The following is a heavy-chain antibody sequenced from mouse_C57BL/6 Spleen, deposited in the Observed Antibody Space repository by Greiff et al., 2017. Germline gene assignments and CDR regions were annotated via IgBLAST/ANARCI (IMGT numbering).Heavy chain of an antibody. D-gene: IGHD1-1*01. V-gene: IGHV1-80*01. CDR3: ARWGTTVVATDYFDY. CDR2: IYPGDGDT. J-gene: IGHJ2*01. CDR1: GYAFSSYW. Sequence: VQLQQSGASVKISCKASGYAFSSYWMNWVKQRPGKGLEWIGQIYPGDGDTNYNGKFKGKATLTADKSSSTAYMQLSSLTSEDSAVYFCARWGTTVVATDYFDYWGQGTTLTVSS.